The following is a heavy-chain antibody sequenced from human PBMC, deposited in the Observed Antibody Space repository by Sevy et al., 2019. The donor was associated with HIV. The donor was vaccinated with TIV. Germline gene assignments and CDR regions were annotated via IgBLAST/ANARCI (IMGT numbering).Heavy chain of an antibody. V-gene: IGHV1-69*06. J-gene: IGHJ4*02. CDR1: GGTFSSYA. CDR2: IIPIFGTA. Sequence: ASVKVSCKASGGTFSSYAISWVRQAPGQGLEWMGGIIPIFGTANYAQKFQGRVTITADKSTSTAYMELSSLRSEDTAVYYCTLLYYYDTSGYPKHFDYWGQRTLVTVSS. D-gene: IGHD3-22*01. CDR3: TLLYYYDTSGYPKHFDY.